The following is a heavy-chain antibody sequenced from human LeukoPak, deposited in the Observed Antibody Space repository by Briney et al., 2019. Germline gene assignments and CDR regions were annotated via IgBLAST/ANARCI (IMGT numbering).Heavy chain of an antibody. CDR2: IYYSGST. J-gene: IGHJ5*02. Sequence: SETLSLTCTVSGGSISSSSYYWGWIRQPPGKGLEWIGSIYYSGSTYYNPSLKSRVTISVDTSKNQFSLKLSSVTAADTAVYYCARDSSGYYSFWFDPWGQGTLVTVSS. CDR3: ARDSSGYYSFWFDP. V-gene: IGHV4-39*07. CDR1: GGSISSSSYY. D-gene: IGHD3-22*01.